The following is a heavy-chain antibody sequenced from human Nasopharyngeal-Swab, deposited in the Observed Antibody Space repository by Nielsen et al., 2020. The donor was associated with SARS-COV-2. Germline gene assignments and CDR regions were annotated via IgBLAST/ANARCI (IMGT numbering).Heavy chain of an antibody. V-gene: IGHV3-23*01. D-gene: IGHD6-19*01. J-gene: IGHJ3*02. Sequence: RQRPGQGLEWVSSISGSGVSTYYADSVKGRFTVSRDSSKNTLYLQMSSLRAEDTAVYFCAKNTGYSTGWNDAFDIWGQGTMVTVSS. CDR3: AKNTGYSTGWNDAFDI. CDR2: ISGSGVST.